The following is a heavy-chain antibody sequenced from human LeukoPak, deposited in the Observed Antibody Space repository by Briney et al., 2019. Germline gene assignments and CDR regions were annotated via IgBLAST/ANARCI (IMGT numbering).Heavy chain of an antibody. CDR3: ARATLAAAGDYYFDY. J-gene: IGHJ4*02. V-gene: IGHV3-30-3*01. CDR2: ISYDGSNK. CDR1: GFTFSSYA. D-gene: IGHD6-13*01. Sequence: PGGSLRLSCAAYGFTFSSYAMHWVRQAPGKGLEWVAVISYDGSNKYYADSVKGRFTISRDNSKNTLYLQMNSLRAEDTAVYYCARATLAAAGDYYFDYWGQETLVTVSS.